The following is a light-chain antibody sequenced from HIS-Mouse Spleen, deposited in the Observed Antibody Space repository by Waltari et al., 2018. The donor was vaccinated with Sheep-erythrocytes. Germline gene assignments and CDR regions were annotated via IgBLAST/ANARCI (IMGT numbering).Light chain of an antibody. J-gene: IGLJ3*02. CDR3: QAWDSSTAWV. V-gene: IGLV3-1*01. CDR1: KLGAKS. CDR2: QDS. Sequence: SYGLTQPPSVSVSPEPTPSITRSGYKLGAKSSCWEQQKPGQSPVMVIYQDSKRPSGIPERFSGSNSGNTATLTISGTQAMDEADYYCQAWDSSTAWVFGGGTKLTVL.